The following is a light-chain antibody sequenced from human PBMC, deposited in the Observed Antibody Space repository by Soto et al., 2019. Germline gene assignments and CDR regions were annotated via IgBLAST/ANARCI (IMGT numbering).Light chain of an antibody. J-gene: IGKJ2*01. CDR3: QQYDTSPRT. CDR1: QIVSSSY. CDR2: GTS. Sequence: EIVLTHSPGTLSLSPGERATLSCRASQIVSSSYLAWYQQKLGQAPRLLMYGTSNRATGIPDRFSGSGSGTDFTLTISRLEAEDLAVYYCQQYDTSPRTFGQGTKVDIK. V-gene: IGKV3-20*01.